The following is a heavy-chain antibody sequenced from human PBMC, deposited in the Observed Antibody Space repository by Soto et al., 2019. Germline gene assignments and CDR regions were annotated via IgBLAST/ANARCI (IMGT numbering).Heavy chain of an antibody. D-gene: IGHD3-9*01. CDR2: IWSDGNNK. CDR1: GFTFSSYG. J-gene: IGHJ4*02. V-gene: IGHV3-33*01. Sequence: GGSLRLSCAASGFTFSSYGMHWVRQAPGKGLEWVAVIWSDGNNKYYADSVKGRFTITRDNSKKTLYLQMNSLRAEDTAVYYCARVFDTYYFDSWGQGNMVTVS. CDR3: ARVFDTYYFDS.